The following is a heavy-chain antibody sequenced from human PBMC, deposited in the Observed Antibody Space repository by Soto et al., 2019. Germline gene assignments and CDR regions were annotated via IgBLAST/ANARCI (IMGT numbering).Heavy chain of an antibody. V-gene: IGHV1-18*01. J-gene: IGHJ6*02. CDR1: GYTFTSYG. CDR2: ISAYNGNT. D-gene: IGHD3-10*01. Sequence: QVQLVQSGAEVKKPGASVKVSCKASGYTFTSYGISWVRQAPGQGLEWMGWISAYNGNTNYAQKLQGRVTMTTDTSTSTADRELRSRRSDDTAVYYCARDAPVGGSGSYEYYYGMDVWGQGTTVTVSS. CDR3: ARDAPVGGSGSYEYYYGMDV.